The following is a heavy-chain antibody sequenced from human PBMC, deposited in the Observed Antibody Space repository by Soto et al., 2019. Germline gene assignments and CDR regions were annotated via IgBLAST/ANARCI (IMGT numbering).Heavy chain of an antibody. CDR1: GEKVSCIRAA. CDR2: TYYRSKWYN. V-gene: IGHV6-1*01. J-gene: IGHJ4*02. CDR3: ARDLIFSSGWYRGAYYFDY. Sequence: LTLTGANSGEKVSCIRAASDWFKQSPSRGLEWLGRTYYRSKWYNDYAVSVKSRITINPDTSKNQFSLQLNSVTPEDTAVYYCARDLIFSSGWYRGAYYFDYWGQGTLVTVSS. D-gene: IGHD6-19*01.